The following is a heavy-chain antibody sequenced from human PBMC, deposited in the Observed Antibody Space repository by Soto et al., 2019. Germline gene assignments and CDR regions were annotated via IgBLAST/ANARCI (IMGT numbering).Heavy chain of an antibody. D-gene: IGHD5-12*01. V-gene: IGHV1-18*01. CDR1: GYTFTSYG. CDR2: ISAYNGNT. CDR3: ARGATEEWLRFALYWFDP. J-gene: IGHJ5*02. Sequence: ASVKVSCKASGYTFTSYGISWVRQAPGQGLEWMGWISAYNGNTNYAQKLQGRVTMTTDTSTSTAYMELRSLRSDDTAVYYCARGATEEWLRFALYWFDPWGQGTLVTVSS.